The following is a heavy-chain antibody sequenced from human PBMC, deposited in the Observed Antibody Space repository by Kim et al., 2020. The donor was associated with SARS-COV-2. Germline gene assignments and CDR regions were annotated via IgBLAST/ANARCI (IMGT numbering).Heavy chain of an antibody. Sequence: GGSLRLSCAASGFTFSSYEMNWVRQAPGKGLEWVSYISSSGSTIYYADSVKGRFTISRDNAKNSLYLQMNSLRAEDTAVYYCARDRYSSRKRFDYWGQGTLVTVSS. CDR2: ISSSGSTI. V-gene: IGHV3-48*03. J-gene: IGHJ4*02. D-gene: IGHD6-13*01. CDR3: ARDRYSSRKRFDY. CDR1: GFTFSSYE.